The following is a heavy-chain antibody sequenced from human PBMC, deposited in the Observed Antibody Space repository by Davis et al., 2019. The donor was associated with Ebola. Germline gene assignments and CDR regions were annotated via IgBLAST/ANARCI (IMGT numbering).Heavy chain of an antibody. CDR2: ISGSGGST. Sequence: GESLKISCAASGFTFSSYAMSWVRQAPGKRLEWVSAISGSGGSTYYADSVKGRFTISRDNSKNTLYLQMNSLRAEDTAVYYCARGNDYGDFFDYWGQGTLVTVSS. CDR1: GFTFSSYA. CDR3: ARGNDYGDFFDY. J-gene: IGHJ4*02. D-gene: IGHD4-17*01. V-gene: IGHV3-23*01.